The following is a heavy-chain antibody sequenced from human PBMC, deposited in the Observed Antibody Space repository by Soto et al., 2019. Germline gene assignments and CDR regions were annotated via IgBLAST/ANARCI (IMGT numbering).Heavy chain of an antibody. D-gene: IGHD3-10*01. Sequence: QVQLQESGPGLVKPSGTLSLTCAVSGGSISSSNWWRWVRQPPGKGLEWIGEIYHSGSTNYNTSLKSRVTISVDKSKYQFSLKLSSVTAADTAVYYCASGRGGYYYAMDVWGQGTTVTVSS. V-gene: IGHV4-4*02. CDR1: GGSISSSNW. J-gene: IGHJ6*02. CDR3: ASGRGGYYYAMDV. CDR2: IYHSGST.